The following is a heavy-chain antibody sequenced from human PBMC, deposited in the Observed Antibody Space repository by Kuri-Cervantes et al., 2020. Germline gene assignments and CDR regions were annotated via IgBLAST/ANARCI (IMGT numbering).Heavy chain of an antibody. V-gene: IGHV3-48*04. CDR3: ARKGGHELREPYYYGMDV. Sequence: GESLKISCAASGFTFSSYSMNWVRQAPGKGLEWVSYISSSSSTIYYADSVKGRFTISRDNAKNTLYLQMNSLRAEDTAVYYCARKGGHELREPYYYGMDVWGQGTTVTVSS. J-gene: IGHJ6*02. CDR1: GFTFSSYS. CDR2: ISSSSSTI. D-gene: IGHD1-14*01.